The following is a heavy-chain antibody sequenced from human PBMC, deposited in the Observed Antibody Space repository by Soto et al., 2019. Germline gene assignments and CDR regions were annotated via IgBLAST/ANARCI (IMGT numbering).Heavy chain of an antibody. J-gene: IGHJ4*02. CDR3: ARLSRIFDFDY. CDR1: GGSISSYY. V-gene: IGHV4-59*08. D-gene: IGHD2-15*01. CDR2: IYYSGST. Sequence: SETLSLTCTVSGGSISSYYWSWIRQPPGKGLEWIGYIYYSGSTNYNPSLKSRVTISVDTSKNQFSLKLSSVTAADTAVYYCARLSRIFDFDYWGQGTLVTVSS.